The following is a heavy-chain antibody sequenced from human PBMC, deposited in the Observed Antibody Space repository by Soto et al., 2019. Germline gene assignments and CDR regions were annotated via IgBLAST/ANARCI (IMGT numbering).Heavy chain of an antibody. CDR1: GDSVSSNSAA. CDR2: TYYRSKWYN. D-gene: IGHD6-13*01. V-gene: IGHV6-1*01. J-gene: IGHJ5*02. CDR3: ARGGVVTLYSSSWYWFDP. Sequence: SQTLSLTCAISGDSVSSNSAAWNWIRQSPSRGLEWLGRTYYRSKWYNDYAVSVKSRITINPDTSKNQFSLQLNSVTPEDTAVYYCARGGVVTLYSSSWYWFDPWGQGTLVTVSS.